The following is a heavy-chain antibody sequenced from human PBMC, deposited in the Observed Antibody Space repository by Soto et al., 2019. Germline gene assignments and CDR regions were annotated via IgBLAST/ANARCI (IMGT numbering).Heavy chain of an antibody. J-gene: IGHJ3*02. V-gene: IGHV3-13*01. CDR2: IGTAGDT. CDR1: GFTFSSYD. CDR3: ARVEGGYGLGAFDI. Sequence: PGGSLRLSCAASGFTFSSYDMHWVRQATGKSLEWVSAIGTAGDTYYPGSVKGRFTISRENAKNSLYLQMNSLRAGDMAVYYCARVEGGYGLGAFDIWGQGTMVTVSS. D-gene: IGHD5-18*01.